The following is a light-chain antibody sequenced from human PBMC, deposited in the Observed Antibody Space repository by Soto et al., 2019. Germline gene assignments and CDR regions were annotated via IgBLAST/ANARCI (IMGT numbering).Light chain of an antibody. CDR3: SSYTSSSTLV. Sequence: QSVLTQPASVSGSPGQSITISCTGTSSDVGGYNYVSWYQQHPGKAPKLMIYEVSNRPSGVSNRFSGSKSGNTASLTISGLQAEDEADYYCSSYTSSSTLVFGNGTKVTVL. CDR2: EVS. V-gene: IGLV2-14*01. J-gene: IGLJ1*01. CDR1: SSDVGGYNY.